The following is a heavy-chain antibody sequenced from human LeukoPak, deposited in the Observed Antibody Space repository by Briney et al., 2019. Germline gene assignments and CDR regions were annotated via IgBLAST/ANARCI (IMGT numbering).Heavy chain of an antibody. J-gene: IGHJ4*02. CDR1: GFSFSSYE. CDR3: ANMGIAAALEN. V-gene: IGHV3-48*03. CDR2: ITSSGTTT. D-gene: IGHD6-13*01. Sequence: GGSLRLSCAASGFSFSSYEMNWVRQAPGKGLKWISYITSSGTTTYYADSVKGRFTISRDNAKNSLYLQMNSLRSEDTAVYYCANMGIAAALENWGQGTLVTVSS.